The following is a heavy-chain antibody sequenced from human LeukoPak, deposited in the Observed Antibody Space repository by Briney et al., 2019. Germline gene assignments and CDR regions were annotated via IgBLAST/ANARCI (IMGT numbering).Heavy chain of an antibody. CDR2: ISGSGGST. D-gene: IGHD3-10*01. J-gene: IGHJ4*02. CDR3: AKDSILADPTYYYGSGSWFDY. Sequence: PGGSLRLSCAASGFTFSSYAMSWVRQAPGKGLEWVSAISGSGGSTYYADSVKGRFTISRDNSKNTLYLQMNSLRAEDTAVYYCAKDSILADPTYYYGSGSWFDYWGQGTLVTVSS. CDR1: GFTFSSYA. V-gene: IGHV3-23*01.